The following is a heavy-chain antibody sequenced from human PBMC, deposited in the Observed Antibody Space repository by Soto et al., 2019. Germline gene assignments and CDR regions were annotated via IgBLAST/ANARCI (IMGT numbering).Heavy chain of an antibody. J-gene: IGHJ5*02. V-gene: IGHV5-51*01. CDR3: ARSPTTPAVYHCFDP. Sequence: GESLKISCQGSGYRFTSYWIGWVRQMPGKGLEWMGIIYPGDSDTRYSPSFQGQVTISADKSISTAYLQWSSLKASDTAMYYCARSPTTPAVYHCFDPWGQGTLVTVSS. D-gene: IGHD1-1*01. CDR2: IYPGDSDT. CDR1: GYRFTSYW.